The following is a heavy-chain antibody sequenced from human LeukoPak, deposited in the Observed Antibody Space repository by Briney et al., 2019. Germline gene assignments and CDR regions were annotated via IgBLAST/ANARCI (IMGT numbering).Heavy chain of an antibody. CDR3: ARVGYCSGGSSYPDYYYFYGMDV. J-gene: IGHJ6*02. Sequence: GRSLRLSCAASGFTFSNYGMHWVRQAPGKGLEWVAVIWDDGSNKYYADSVKGRFTISRDNSRTTLYLQMNSLRAEDTAVYYCARVGYCSGGSSYPDYYYFYGMDVWGQGTTVTVSS. D-gene: IGHD2-15*01. CDR1: GFTFSNYG. CDR2: IWDDGSNK. V-gene: IGHV3-33*01.